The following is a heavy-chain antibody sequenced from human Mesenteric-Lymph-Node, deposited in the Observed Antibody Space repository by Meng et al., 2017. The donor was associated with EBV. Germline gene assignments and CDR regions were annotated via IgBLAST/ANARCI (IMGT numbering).Heavy chain of an antibody. J-gene: IGHJ4*02. CDR2: INHSGNT. CDR1: GGSFSTFY. D-gene: IGHD4-17*01. Sequence: VQLQQWGAGLLQPSETLSLTCAVYGGSFSTFYWSWIRQPPGKGLEWIGEINHSGNTNYNPSLKSRVTISVDTSKNQFSLRLTSVTAADTAVYYCARVGEADSGDYPNEDSWGQGTLVTVSS. V-gene: IGHV4-34*02. CDR3: ARVGEADSGDYPNEDS.